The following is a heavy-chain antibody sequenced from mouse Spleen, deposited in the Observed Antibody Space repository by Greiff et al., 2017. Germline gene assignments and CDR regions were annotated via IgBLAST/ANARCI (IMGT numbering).Heavy chain of an antibody. D-gene: IGHD2-4*01. J-gene: IGHJ2*01. CDR3: ARSYYDPYFDY. CDR1: GYAFSSSW. CDR2: IYPGDGDT. Sequence: QVQLQQSGPELVKPGASVKISCKASGYAFSSSWMNWVKQRPGKGLEWIGRIYPGDGDTNYNGKFKGKATLTADKSSSTAYMQLSSLTSEDSAVYFCARSYYDPYFDYWGQGTTLTVSS. V-gene: IGHV1-82*01.